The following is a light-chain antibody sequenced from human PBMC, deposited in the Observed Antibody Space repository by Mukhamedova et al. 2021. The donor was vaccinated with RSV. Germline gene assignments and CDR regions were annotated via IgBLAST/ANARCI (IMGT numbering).Light chain of an antibody. CDR2: RTS. J-gene: IGKJ4*01. V-gene: IGKV1-12*01. CDR3: QQGATFPLT. Sequence: WYQRRVHGKAPKLLIYRTSNLQSGVPSRFSGSGSGTDFTLTIDSLQHEDFATYYCQQGATFPLTFGGGTKVEIK.